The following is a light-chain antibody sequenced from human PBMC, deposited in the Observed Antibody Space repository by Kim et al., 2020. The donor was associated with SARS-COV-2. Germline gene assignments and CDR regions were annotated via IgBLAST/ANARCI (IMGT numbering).Light chain of an antibody. CDR1: QIVSTS. Sequence: LAPGEGATLPCRASQIVSTSIAWYQQRRGQPPRLLVYGVSNRATGIPARFSGSGSGTDFTLTISSLEPEDFAVYYCQQYSDWPQTFGQGTKVDIK. CDR3: QQYSDWPQT. J-gene: IGKJ1*01. CDR2: GVS. V-gene: IGKV3-11*01.